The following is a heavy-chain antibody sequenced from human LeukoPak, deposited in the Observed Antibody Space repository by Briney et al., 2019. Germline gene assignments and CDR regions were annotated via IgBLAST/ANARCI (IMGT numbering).Heavy chain of an antibody. V-gene: IGHV4-34*01. Sequence: SETLSLTCAVHGASLSDYYWTWIRQSPEKGLECIGAIDHRGSANYNPSLESRVTISLDTSKNQFSLNLASVTAADTAVYYCTSLFSASGTFDSWGQGTLVAVSS. CDR3: TSLFSASGTFDS. CDR2: IDHRGSA. CDR1: GASLSDYY. D-gene: IGHD3-10*01. J-gene: IGHJ4*02.